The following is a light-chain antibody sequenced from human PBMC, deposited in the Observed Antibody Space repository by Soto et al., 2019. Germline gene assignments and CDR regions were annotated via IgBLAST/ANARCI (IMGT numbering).Light chain of an antibody. Sequence: DIPLTQSPSTLSASVGDRVTITCRASQSVTDWLVWYQQKPGKAPKLLIYDASNLQSGVPSRFSGSGSGTEFSLTISSLHPDDFATYYCQQDYRSCTFGQGTKVEIK. CDR1: QSVTDW. V-gene: IGKV1-5*01. J-gene: IGKJ2*02. CDR2: DAS. CDR3: QQDYRSCT.